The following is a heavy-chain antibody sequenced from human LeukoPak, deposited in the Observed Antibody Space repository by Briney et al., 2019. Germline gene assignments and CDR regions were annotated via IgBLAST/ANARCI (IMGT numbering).Heavy chain of an antibody. CDR3: AKAETKGSSRPFNY. D-gene: IGHD6-19*01. J-gene: IGHJ4*02. CDR2: ISGSGGST. Sequence: PGGSLRLSCAASGFTFSSYAMSWVRQAPGKGLQWVSGISGSGGSTYYADSVKGRFTISRDNSMNTLFLQMNSLRAEDTAVCYCAKAETKGSSRPFNYWGQGSLLTVSS. V-gene: IGHV3-23*01. CDR1: GFTFSSYA.